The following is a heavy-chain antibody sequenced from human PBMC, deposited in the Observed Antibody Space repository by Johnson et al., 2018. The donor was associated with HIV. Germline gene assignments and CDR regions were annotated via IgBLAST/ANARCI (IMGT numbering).Heavy chain of an antibody. J-gene: IGHJ3*02. V-gene: IGHV3-7*01. CDR1: GFTFSSYW. Sequence: VQLVESGGGLVQPGRSLRLSCAASGFTFSSYWMHWVRQAPGKGLEWVANIKQDGSEKYYVDSVKGRFTISRDNAKNSLYLQMNSLRAEDTAVYYCARDASVRVLGWFDAFDIWGQGTMVTVAS. CDR2: IKQDGSEK. CDR3: ARDASVRVLGWFDAFDI. D-gene: IGHD3-3*01.